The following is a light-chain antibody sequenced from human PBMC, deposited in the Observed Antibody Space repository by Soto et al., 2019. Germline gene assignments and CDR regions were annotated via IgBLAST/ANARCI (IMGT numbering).Light chain of an antibody. Sequence: QSALTQPASVSGSPGQSITISCTGTSSDVGGYNYVSWYQQHPGKVPKLMIYDVSNRPSGVSNRFSGSKSGNTASLIISGLQAEDEADYYCSSFTSSNTVLFGGGTKLTVL. J-gene: IGLJ2*01. CDR2: DVS. V-gene: IGLV2-14*01. CDR1: SSDVGGYNY. CDR3: SSFTSSNTVL.